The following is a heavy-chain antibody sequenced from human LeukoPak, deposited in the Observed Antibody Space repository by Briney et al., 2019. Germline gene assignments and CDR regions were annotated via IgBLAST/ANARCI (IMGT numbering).Heavy chain of an antibody. Sequence: GGSLRLSCAASGFTFSSYSMNWVRQALGKGLEWVSSIGSSSSYIYYADSVKGRFTISRDNSKNTLYLQMNSLRAEDTAVYYCARGPLGYCTNGVCYGFDYWGQGTLVTVSS. CDR2: IGSSSSYI. J-gene: IGHJ4*02. CDR3: ARGPLGYCTNGVCYGFDY. D-gene: IGHD2-8*01. CDR1: GFTFSSYS. V-gene: IGHV3-21*01.